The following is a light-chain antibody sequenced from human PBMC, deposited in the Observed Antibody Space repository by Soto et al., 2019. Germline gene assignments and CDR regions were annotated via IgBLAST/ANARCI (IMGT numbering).Light chain of an antibody. V-gene: IGLV1-44*01. CDR2: TNT. CDR3: AAWDDSLNGVI. CDR1: SSNIGSNT. Sequence: QSVLTQPPSASGTPGQRVTISCSGSSSNIGSNTVNWYQQLPGTAPKLLIYTNTQRPSGVPDRFSGSKSGTSASLAISGLQSEDEADYYCAAWDDSLNGVIFGGGTKVTVL. J-gene: IGLJ2*01.